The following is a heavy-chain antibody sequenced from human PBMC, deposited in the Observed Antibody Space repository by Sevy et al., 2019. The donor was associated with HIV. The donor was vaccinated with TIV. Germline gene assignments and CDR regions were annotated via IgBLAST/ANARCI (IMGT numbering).Heavy chain of an antibody. CDR2: ISGRGDDT. V-gene: IGHV3-23*01. D-gene: IGHD2-15*01. CDR3: AEDIVVVVGEAFDI. Sequence: GGSLRLSCAASGFTVSNYAMNWVRQAPGKGLEWVSAISGRGDDTYYADSVKGRFTISRDKSKNTHYLKMNSMRAEDTAVYYCAEDIVVVVGEAFDIWGQGTMVTVSS. CDR1: GFTVSNYA. J-gene: IGHJ3*02.